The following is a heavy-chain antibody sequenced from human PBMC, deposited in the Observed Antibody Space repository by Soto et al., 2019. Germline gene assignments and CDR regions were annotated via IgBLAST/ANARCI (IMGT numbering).Heavy chain of an antibody. J-gene: IGHJ3*02. CDR2: IFHTGTT. D-gene: IGHD3-22*01. CDR3: TTEAYDNSGSLAFDI. V-gene: IGHV4-59*08. Sequence: SETLSLTCTVSGGSISSYYWSWIRQPPGKGLEWIGYIFHTGTTSYNPSLKSRVTMSVDTSQSQFSLKLNSVTAADTAVYYCTTEAYDNSGSLAFDIWGQGTLVTVS. CDR1: GGSISSYY.